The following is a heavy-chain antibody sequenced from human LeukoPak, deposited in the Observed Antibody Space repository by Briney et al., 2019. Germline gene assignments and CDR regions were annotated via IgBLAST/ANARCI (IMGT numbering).Heavy chain of an antibody. CDR2: ISSSGSTI. D-gene: IGHD1-26*01. CDR3: ARRRDSGSLQHFDY. J-gene: IGHJ4*02. V-gene: IGHV3-11*01. CDR1: GFTFSDYY. Sequence: GGSLRLSCEVSGFTFSDYYMSWIRQAPGMGLEWLSYISSSGSTIYYADSVKGRFTISRDSANNSLYLQMNGLRAEDTAVYYCARRRDSGSLQHFDYWGQGTLVTVSS.